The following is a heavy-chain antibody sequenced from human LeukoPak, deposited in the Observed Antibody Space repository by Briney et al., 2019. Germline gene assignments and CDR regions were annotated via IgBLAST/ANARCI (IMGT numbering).Heavy chain of an antibody. Sequence: GGSLRLSCAASGFTFSTYSMNWVRQAPGKGLVWVSRINGDGSTTSYADSVKGRFTISRDNARNTLYLQMNSLRAKDTAVYYCARRTTVTTIDYWGQGTLVTVSS. V-gene: IGHV3-74*01. CDR2: INGDGSTT. J-gene: IGHJ4*02. D-gene: IGHD4-17*01. CDR3: ARRTTVTTIDY. CDR1: GFTFSTYS.